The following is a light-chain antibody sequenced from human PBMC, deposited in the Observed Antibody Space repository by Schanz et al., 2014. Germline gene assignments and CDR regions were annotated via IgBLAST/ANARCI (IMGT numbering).Light chain of an antibody. CDR3: LQHNSYPLT. V-gene: IGKV1-17*01. CDR1: QDIRNE. CDR2: SAS. J-gene: IGKJ4*01. Sequence: DIQMTQSPSTLSASVGARVTITCRASQDIRNELGWYQQKPGKAPKLLIYSASSLQSGVPSRFSGTGYGTGFTLTIASLQPEDFATYYCLQHNSYPLTFGGGTKVEIK.